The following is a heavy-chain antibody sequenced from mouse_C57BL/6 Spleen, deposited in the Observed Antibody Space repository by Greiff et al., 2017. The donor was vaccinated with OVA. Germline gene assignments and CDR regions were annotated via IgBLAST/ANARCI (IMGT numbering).Heavy chain of an antibody. CDR1: GYTFTSYW. J-gene: IGHJ4*01. V-gene: IGHV1-50*01. CDR3: ARKDSNYGPMDY. CDR2: IDPSDSYT. Sequence: QVQLQQPGAELVKPGASVKLSCKASGYTFTSYWMQWVKQRPGQGLEWIGEIDPSDSYTNYNQKFKGKATLTVDTSSSTAYMQLSSLTSEDSAVYYCARKDSNYGPMDYWGQGTSVTVSS. D-gene: IGHD2-5*01.